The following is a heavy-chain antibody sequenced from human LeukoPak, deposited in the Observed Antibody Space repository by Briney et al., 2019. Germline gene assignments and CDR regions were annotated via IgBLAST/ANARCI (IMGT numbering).Heavy chain of an antibody. CDR3: ARNAADCTTSACYDS. D-gene: IGHD2-8*01. Sequence: GGSLRLSCAASGFTFRNYATTWVRQAPGKGLEWVSVVTGNGDTTYYADSLKGRFTISRDNSRNTLYLQMNSLRAEDTAVYHCARNAADCTTSACYDSWGQGTLVTVSS. CDR2: VTGNGDTT. J-gene: IGHJ4*02. V-gene: IGHV3-23*01. CDR1: GFTFRNYA.